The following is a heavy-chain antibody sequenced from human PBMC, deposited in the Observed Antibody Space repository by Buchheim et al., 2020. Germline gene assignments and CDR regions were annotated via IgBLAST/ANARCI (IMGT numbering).Heavy chain of an antibody. J-gene: IGHJ6*02. CDR3: ARGSGGQWLRYFDWSPRRYYYYGMDV. V-gene: IGHV1-8*01. Sequence: QVQLVQSGAEVKKPGASVKVSCKASGYTFTSYDINWVRQATGQGLEWMGWMNPNSGNTGYAQKFQGRVTMTRNTSISTAYMELSSLRSEDTAVYYCARGSGGQWLRYFDWSPRRYYYYGMDVWGQGTT. CDR2: MNPNSGNT. CDR1: GYTFTSYD. D-gene: IGHD3-9*01.